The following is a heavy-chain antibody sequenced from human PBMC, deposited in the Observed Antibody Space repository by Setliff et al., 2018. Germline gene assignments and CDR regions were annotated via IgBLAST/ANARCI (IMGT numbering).Heavy chain of an antibody. D-gene: IGHD7-27*01. J-gene: IGHJ6*03. V-gene: IGHV3-74*01. CDR2: INGDATIA. CDR1: EFRFSIYG. CDR3: AALDWGENFYNVDV. Sequence: GGSLRLSCAASEFRFSIYGMHWVRQAPGKGLEWVSRINGDATIAHYADSVKGRFTISRDNARNALYLQMVSLRGEDTGVYFCAALDWGENFYNVDVWGKGTTVTVSS.